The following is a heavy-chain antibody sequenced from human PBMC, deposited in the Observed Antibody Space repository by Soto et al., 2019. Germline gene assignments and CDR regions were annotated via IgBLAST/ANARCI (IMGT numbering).Heavy chain of an antibody. CDR3: ARVPGP. CDR2: ISHSGST. CDR1: GGSISSGCYS. Sequence: QLQLQESGSGLVKPSQTLSLTCAVPGGSISSGCYSWSWVRQPPGKGLEWIGYISHSGSTYYKPSLKSRVTISLDRSKNPVSRKLSSLPAADTAVYYCARVPGPWGQGTLVTVSS. V-gene: IGHV4-30-2*01. J-gene: IGHJ5*02. D-gene: IGHD7-27*01.